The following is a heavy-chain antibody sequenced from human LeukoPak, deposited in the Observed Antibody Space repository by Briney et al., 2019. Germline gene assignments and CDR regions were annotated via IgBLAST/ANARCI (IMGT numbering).Heavy chain of an antibody. V-gene: IGHV3-23*01. CDR3: AKGQYSSQSYYFDY. CDR2: ISGSGGST. Sequence: GGSLRLSCAASGLTFSSYAMSWVRQAPGKGLEWVSAISGSGGSTYYADSVKGRFTISRDNSKNTLYLQMNSLRAEDTAVYYCAKGQYSSQSYYFDYWGQGTLVTVSS. CDR1: GLTFSSYA. J-gene: IGHJ4*02. D-gene: IGHD6-6*01.